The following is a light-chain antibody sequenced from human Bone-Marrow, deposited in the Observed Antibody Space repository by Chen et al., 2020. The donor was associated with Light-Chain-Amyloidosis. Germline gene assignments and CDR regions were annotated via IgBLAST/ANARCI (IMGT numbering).Light chain of an antibody. CDR1: SSDVGGDNH. J-gene: IGLJ1*01. Sequence: QSALTQPASVSGSPGQSITISCTGTSSDVGGDNHVSWYQQHPDKAPKPMIYEVTNRPSWVPDRFSGSKSDNTASLTISGLQTEDEADYFGSSYTITNTLVFGSGTRVTVL. CDR2: EVT. V-gene: IGLV2-14*01. CDR3: SSYTITNTLV.